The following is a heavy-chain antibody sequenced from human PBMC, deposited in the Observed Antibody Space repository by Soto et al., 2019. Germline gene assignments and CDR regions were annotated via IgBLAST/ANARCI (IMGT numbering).Heavy chain of an antibody. CDR2: TSYDGNNK. D-gene: IGHD3-16*01. CDR1: GFRFKSFV. Sequence: QVQLVESGGGVVQPGTSLRLSCAASGFRFKSFVMHWVRQAPGKGLEWVAFTSYDGNNKDYGDSVKGRFTVSRDNSQNTLHLQMDFLRPEDTALYYCARWGTTGGFDLWGQGTQVSVSS. J-gene: IGHJ4*02. V-gene: IGHV3-30*19. CDR3: ARWGTTGGFDL.